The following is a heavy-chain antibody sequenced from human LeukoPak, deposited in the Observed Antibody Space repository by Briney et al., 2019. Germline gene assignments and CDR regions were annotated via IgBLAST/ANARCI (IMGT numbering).Heavy chain of an antibody. CDR2: IRSKANSYAT. V-gene: IGHV3-73*01. CDR3: TTYSNYADFDY. D-gene: IGHD4-11*01. Sequence: GGSLRLSCTASGLTFGDYAMSWVRQASGKGLEWVGRIRSKANSYATAYAASVKGRFTISRDDSKNTAYLQMNSLKTEDTAVYYCTTYSNYADFDYWGQGTLVTVSS. J-gene: IGHJ4*02. CDR1: GLTFGDYA.